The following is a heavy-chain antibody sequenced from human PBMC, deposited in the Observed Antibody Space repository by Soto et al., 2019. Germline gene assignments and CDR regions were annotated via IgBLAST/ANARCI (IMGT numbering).Heavy chain of an antibody. Sequence: EVQLVESGGDLVQPGGSLRLSCAASGFTFTNYWMHWVRQAPGRGLLWISRINPDGSTTFYADSVKGRFTISRDKGKNTLYLQMNSLRSEDTAVYYCASLPQDVSPVPGNEGPDYWGQGTLVTVAS. CDR3: ASLPQDVSPVPGNEGPDY. J-gene: IGHJ4*02. V-gene: IGHV3-74*01. D-gene: IGHD6-19*01. CDR2: INPDGSTT. CDR1: GFTFTNYW.